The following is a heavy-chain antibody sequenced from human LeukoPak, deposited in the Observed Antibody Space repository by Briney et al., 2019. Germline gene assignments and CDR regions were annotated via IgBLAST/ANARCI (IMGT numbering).Heavy chain of an antibody. V-gene: IGHV4-4*09. D-gene: IGHD2-15*01. CDR2: IYDSGIT. CDR3: AGRGHIYSRD. Sequence: PSETLSLTCTVSGDSVTSGYWSWIRQPPGKGLEWIGYIYDSGITDYNPSLKSRLTISVDTSNNQFSLHLSSVTAADTAVYYCAGRGHIYSRDWGQGILVTVSS. CDR1: GDSVTSGY. J-gene: IGHJ1*01.